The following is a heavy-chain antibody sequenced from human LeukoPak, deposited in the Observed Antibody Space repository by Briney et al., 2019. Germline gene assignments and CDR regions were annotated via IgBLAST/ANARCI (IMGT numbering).Heavy chain of an antibody. D-gene: IGHD3-10*01. CDR1: GFTFSSYS. J-gene: IGHJ4*02. CDR3: TTYGSGRKFDY. CDR2: IESKTDGGTT. V-gene: IGHV3-15*04. Sequence: GGSLRLSCAASGFTFSSYSMNWVRQIPGKGLEWVGRIESKTDGGTTDYAAPVKGRFTISRDDSTNTLYIQMNSLKSEDTAVYYCTTYGSGRKFDYWGQGILVTVSS.